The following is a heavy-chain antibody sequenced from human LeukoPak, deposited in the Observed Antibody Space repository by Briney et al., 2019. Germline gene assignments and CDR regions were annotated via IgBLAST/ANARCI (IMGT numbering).Heavy chain of an antibody. CDR2: INPNSGAT. Sequence: GASVKVSCKASGYTFSGYYVYWVRQAPGQGLECVGWINPNSGATNYAQKFQDRATMTRDTSVSTAHMELSRLRSDDTAVYYCARDKRDCTTTTCYDYFDYWGQGTLVTVSS. CDR1: GYTFSGYY. D-gene: IGHD2-2*01. CDR3: ARDKRDCTTTTCYDYFDY. V-gene: IGHV1-2*02. J-gene: IGHJ4*02.